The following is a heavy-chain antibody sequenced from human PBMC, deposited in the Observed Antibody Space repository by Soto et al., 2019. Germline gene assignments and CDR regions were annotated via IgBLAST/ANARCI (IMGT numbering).Heavy chain of an antibody. V-gene: IGHV4-39*01. J-gene: IGHJ4*02. Sequence: PSETLSLTCTVSGGSISSSSYYWGWIRQPPGKGLEWIGSIYYSGSTYYNTSLKSRVTISVDTSKNQFSLKLSSVTAADTAVYYCARRWGQAGTTFFDYWGQGTLVTVSS. D-gene: IGHD1-7*01. CDR1: GGSISSSSYY. CDR2: IYYSGST. CDR3: ARRWGQAGTTFFDY.